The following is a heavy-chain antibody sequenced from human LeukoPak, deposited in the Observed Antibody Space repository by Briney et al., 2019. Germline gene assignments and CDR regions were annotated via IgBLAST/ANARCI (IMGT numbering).Heavy chain of an antibody. Sequence: ASVKVSCKASGYTFTSYGISRVRQAPGQGLEWMGWISAYNGNTNYAQKLQGRVTMTTDTSTSTAYMELRSLRSDDTAVYYCARDRLRFGELLPFDYWGQGTLVTVSS. CDR2: ISAYNGNT. CDR3: ARDRLRFGELLPFDY. V-gene: IGHV1-18*01. J-gene: IGHJ4*02. CDR1: GYTFTSYG. D-gene: IGHD3-10*01.